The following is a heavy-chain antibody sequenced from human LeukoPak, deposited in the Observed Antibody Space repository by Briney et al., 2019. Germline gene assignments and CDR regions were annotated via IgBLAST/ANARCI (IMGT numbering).Heavy chain of an antibody. Sequence: MPSETLSLTCTVSGVSISSFYWSWIRQTAGKGLEWIGVIYTSGSSGSTNYNPSFKSRVTISVDTSKNQFSLKLSSVTAADTAVYYCAKEREYCSSGSCHYDLDVWGQGTTVTVSS. V-gene: IGHV4-4*07. J-gene: IGHJ6*02. CDR2: IYTSGSSGST. D-gene: IGHD2-15*01. CDR1: GVSISSFY. CDR3: AKEREYCSSGSCHYDLDV.